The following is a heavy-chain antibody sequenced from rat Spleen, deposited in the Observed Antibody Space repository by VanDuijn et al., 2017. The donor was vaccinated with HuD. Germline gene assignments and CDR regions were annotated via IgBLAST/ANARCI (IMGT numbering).Heavy chain of an antibody. CDR3: TRGLVDY. Sequence: QVQLKESGPGLVQPSQTLSLTCTVSGFSLTSYTVSWVRQPPGKGLEWIAAISSGGNTYYNSALKSRLSISRDTSKSQVFLKMNSLQTDDTAIYYCTRGLVDYWGQGVMVTVSS. CDR1: GFSLTSYT. J-gene: IGHJ2*01. V-gene: IGHV2-6*01. CDR2: ISSGGNT.